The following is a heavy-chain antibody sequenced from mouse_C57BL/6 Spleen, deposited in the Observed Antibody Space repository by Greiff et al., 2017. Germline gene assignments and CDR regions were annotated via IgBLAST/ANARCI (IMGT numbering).Heavy chain of an antibody. CDR3: TRASKGPYFDY. CDR1: GFTFSSYG. Sequence: EVQGVESGGDLVKPGGSLKLSCAASGFTFSSYGMSWVRQTPDKRLEWVATISSGGSDTYYPDSVKGRFTISRDNAKNTLYLQMSSLKSEDTAMYYCTRASKGPYFDYWGQGTTLTVSS. J-gene: IGHJ2*01. V-gene: IGHV5-6*01. CDR2: ISSGGSDT. D-gene: IGHD6-1*01.